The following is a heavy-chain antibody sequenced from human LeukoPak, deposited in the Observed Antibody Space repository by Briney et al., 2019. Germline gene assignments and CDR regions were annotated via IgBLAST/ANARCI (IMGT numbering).Heavy chain of an antibody. CDR1: GYTFTGYY. V-gene: IGHV1-2*02. Sequence: GAPVKVSSKASGYTFTGYYINWVRQAPGQELEWMGWINPVIGGANYAQKFQDRVTMTSDTSIDTTYMELSTLRSDDTAVYYCARDRPWVGIVATSMYYFDHWGQGTLVTVPS. D-gene: IGHD5-12*01. CDR3: ARDRPWVGIVATSMYYFDH. J-gene: IGHJ4*02. CDR2: INPVIGGA.